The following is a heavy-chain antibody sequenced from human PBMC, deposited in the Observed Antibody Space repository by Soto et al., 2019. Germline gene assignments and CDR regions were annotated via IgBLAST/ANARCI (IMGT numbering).Heavy chain of an antibody. V-gene: IGHV4-39*02. CDR2: IYFSGRT. Sequence: PSETLSLTCTASGGSITRSIYYWDWIRQSPGRGLEWIGTIYFSGRTVYNPSLKSRVTMSVDTSEDHFSLNLRSVTAADTAVYYCARRAQDGRGHQYFDNWGQGALVTVSS. J-gene: IGHJ4*02. CDR3: ARRAQDGRGHQYFDN. CDR1: GGSITRSIYY.